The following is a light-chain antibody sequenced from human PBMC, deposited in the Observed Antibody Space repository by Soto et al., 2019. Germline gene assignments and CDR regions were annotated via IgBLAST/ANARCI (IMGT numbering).Light chain of an antibody. CDR1: QSVSSSY. CDR2: GAS. J-gene: IGKJ1*01. V-gene: IGKV3-20*01. Sequence: EIVLTQSPGTLSLSPGERATLSCRASQSVSSSYLAWYQQKPGQAPRLLIYGASSRATGIPDRFSGSGSGTDFTLPISRMGPEDFAVYYFQQYGSARTFGQGTKVEIK. CDR3: QQYGSART.